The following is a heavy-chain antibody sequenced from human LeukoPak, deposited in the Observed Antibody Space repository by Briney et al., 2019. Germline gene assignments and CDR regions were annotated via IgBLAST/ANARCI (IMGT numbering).Heavy chain of an antibody. V-gene: IGHV3-33*01. CDR2: IGSDGSDK. CDR3: ARGLSDGMDV. Sequence: GGSLRLSCAASGFNFRSYGMHWVRQAPGKGLEWGALIGSDGSDKYYADSVKCRFTISRDNSKNTVYLQMNSLRAEDTAVYYCARGLSDGMDVWGQGTTVTVSS. J-gene: IGHJ6*02. CDR1: GFNFRSYG.